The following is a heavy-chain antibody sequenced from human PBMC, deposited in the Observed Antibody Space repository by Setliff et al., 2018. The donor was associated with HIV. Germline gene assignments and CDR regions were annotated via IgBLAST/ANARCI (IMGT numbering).Heavy chain of an antibody. V-gene: IGHV3-43*02. D-gene: IGHD1-26*01. CDR3: AKVGGDGRFYPYHLDT. CDR2: ITWDTTRV. Sequence: GESLKISCAASGFRFQGYAMHWVRQAPGKGLEWVSLITWDTTRVYYAHSVRGRFRISRDNRRHYLFLQMDSLRFEDTAVYYGAKVGGDGRFYPYHLDTWGRGTTVPVSS. CDR1: GFRFQGYA. J-gene: IGHJ6*04.